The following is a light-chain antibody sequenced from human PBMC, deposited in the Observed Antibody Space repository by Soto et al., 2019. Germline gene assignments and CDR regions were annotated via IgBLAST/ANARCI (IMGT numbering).Light chain of an antibody. CDR2: EVS. J-gene: IGLJ2*01. V-gene: IGLV2-8*01. Sequence: QSALTQPPSASGSPGQSVTISCTGTSSDVGDYNYVSWYQQHPGKAPKLMIYEVSKRPSGVPDRFSGSKSGNTASLTVSGLQDEDEADYYCSSYAGSNNLVVFGGGTKLTVL. CDR1: SSDVGDYNY. CDR3: SSYAGSNNLVV.